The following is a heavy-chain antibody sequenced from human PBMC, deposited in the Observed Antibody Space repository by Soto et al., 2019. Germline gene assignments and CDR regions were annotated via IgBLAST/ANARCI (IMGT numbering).Heavy chain of an antibody. Sequence: QVQLVQSGAEVKKPGSSVKVSCKASGGTFGSYAISWVRQAPGQGLEWMGGIIPIFGTANYAQKFQGRVTITADESTSTAYMELSSLSSEDTAVYYCARGINYDFWSGKYYFDYWGQGTLVTVSS. D-gene: IGHD3-3*01. CDR2: IIPIFGTA. CDR3: ARGINYDFWSGKYYFDY. J-gene: IGHJ4*02. CDR1: GGTFGSYA. V-gene: IGHV1-69*01.